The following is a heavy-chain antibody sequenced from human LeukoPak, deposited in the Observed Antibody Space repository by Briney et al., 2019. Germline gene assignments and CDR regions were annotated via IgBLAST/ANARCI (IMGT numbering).Heavy chain of an antibody. CDR3: ARAAAGPFDY. J-gene: IGHJ4*02. CDR1: GDSTGSYY. CDR2: IYYSGYN. V-gene: IGHV4-59*12. D-gene: IGHD6-13*01. Sequence: SETLSLTCTVSGDSTGSYYWNWIRQSPGKGLEWIGYIYYSGYNRYNPSLESRVNILVNTSKNQFSLKLSSVTAADTAVYYCARAAAGPFDYWGQGTLVTVSS.